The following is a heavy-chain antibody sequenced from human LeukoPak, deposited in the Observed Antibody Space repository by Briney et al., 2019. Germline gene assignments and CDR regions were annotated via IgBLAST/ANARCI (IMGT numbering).Heavy chain of an antibody. J-gene: IGHJ4*02. V-gene: IGHV3-23*01. D-gene: IGHD3-10*01. CDR3: AKTDLWFGESYYFDY. Sequence: SCKASGGTFSSDAMSCVRQAPGKGLEWVSANSGSGGSTYYADSVKGRLTISRDNSKNTLYLQMNSLRAEDTAVYYCAKTDLWFGESYYFDYWGQGTLVTVSS. CDR2: NSGSGGST. CDR1: GGTFSSDA.